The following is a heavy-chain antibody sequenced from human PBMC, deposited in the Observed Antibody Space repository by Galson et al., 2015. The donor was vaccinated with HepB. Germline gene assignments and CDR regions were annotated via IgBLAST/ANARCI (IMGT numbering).Heavy chain of an antibody. V-gene: IGHV3-15*01. CDR3: TTKAGYRGETIFDY. D-gene: IGHD5-18*01. J-gene: IGHJ4*02. Sequence: SLRLSCAASGLTFSDAWMAWVRQAPGKRLEWVGRINKRSDAGTTDYAASVKGTFTISRDDSTATVYLQMNSLRAEDTAVYYCTTKAGYRGETIFDYWGQGALVTVSS. CDR2: INKRSDAGTT. CDR1: GLTFSDAW.